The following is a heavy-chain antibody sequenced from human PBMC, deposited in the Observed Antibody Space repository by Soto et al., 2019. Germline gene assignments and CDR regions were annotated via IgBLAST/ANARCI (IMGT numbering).Heavy chain of an antibody. CDR1: GYPFSAFD. V-gene: IGHV1-8*01. Sequence: QVQLVQSGAEVKKPGASVKVSCEASGYPFSAFDINWVRQAGGQGLEWMGWMNPDRGDTAFAQRFQDRITMTRSTSISTAYMELSRLTSDDTAVYFCVRQPGGVATPGDDYWGQGTLVTVSS. J-gene: IGHJ4*02. CDR3: VRQPGGVATPGDDY. D-gene: IGHD2-15*01. CDR2: MNPDRGDT.